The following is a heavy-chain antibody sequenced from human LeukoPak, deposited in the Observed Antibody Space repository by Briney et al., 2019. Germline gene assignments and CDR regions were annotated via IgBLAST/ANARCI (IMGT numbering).Heavy chain of an antibody. CDR1: GGSINSYY. J-gene: IGHJ2*01. Sequence: SETLSLTCTVSGGSINSYYWSWLRQPPGKGLEWIGYIYYSGNTNYNPSLKSRVSISIDTSKNQLSLQLSSVTAADTAVYYCARDRDSSGLRDFDLWGRGTLVTVSA. CDR3: ARDRDSSGLRDFDL. CDR2: IYYSGNT. D-gene: IGHD3-22*01. V-gene: IGHV4-59*01.